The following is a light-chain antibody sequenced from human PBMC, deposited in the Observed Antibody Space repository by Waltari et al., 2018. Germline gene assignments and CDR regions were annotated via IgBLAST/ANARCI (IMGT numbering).Light chain of an antibody. CDR1: QSVTRAL. J-gene: IGKJ1*01. Sequence: EILLTQSPGTLSLSPGERATLSCRASQSVTRALAWYQQKPGQAPRLLIYCASNRATGIPDRFSGSGSGTDFSLTISRLEPEDFAVYYCQHYVRLPATFGQGTKVEIK. V-gene: IGKV3-20*01. CDR3: QHYVRLPAT. CDR2: CAS.